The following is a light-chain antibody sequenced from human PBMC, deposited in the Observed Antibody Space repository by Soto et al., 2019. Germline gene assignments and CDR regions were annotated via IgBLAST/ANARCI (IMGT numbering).Light chain of an antibody. CDR3: QQYYNWPPMDT. Sequence: ELVMTQSPATLSVSPGERATLSCRARQSVSTNLAWYQHKPGQPPRLLFYGASTRATGIPARFSGSASGTEFTLTIGSLQSEDFAVYYCQQYYNWPPMDTFGQGTKLEIE. J-gene: IGKJ2*01. CDR2: GAS. CDR1: QSVSTN. V-gene: IGKV3-15*01.